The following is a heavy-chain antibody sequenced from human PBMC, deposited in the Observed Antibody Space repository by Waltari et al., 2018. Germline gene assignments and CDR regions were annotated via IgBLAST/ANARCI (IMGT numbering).Heavy chain of an antibody. Sequence: EVQLLESGGGLVQPGGSLRLSCAASGFTFSSYAMRWVRQAPGTGLEWVSAISGSGGSTYYADSVKGRFTISRDNSKNTLYLQMNSLRAEDTAVYYCAKDGGSTYYYDSSGYYRHYYGMDVWGQGTTVTISS. V-gene: IGHV3-23*01. CDR3: AKDGGSTYYYDSSGYYRHYYGMDV. J-gene: IGHJ6*02. CDR2: ISGSGGST. D-gene: IGHD3-22*01. CDR1: GFTFSSYA.